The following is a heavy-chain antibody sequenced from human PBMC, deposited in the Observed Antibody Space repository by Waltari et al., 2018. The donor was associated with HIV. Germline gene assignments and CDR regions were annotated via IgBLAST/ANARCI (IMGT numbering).Heavy chain of an antibody. V-gene: IGHV3-53*01. CDR3: ARIHYYGSGSPGMDV. J-gene: IGHJ6*02. CDR1: GFTVSSNY. D-gene: IGHD3-10*01. Sequence: EVQLVESGGGLIQPGGSLRLSCAGSGFTVSSNYMSGVREAPGKGLEWVSVIYSGGSTYYADSVKGRFTISRDNSKNTLYLQMNSLRAEDTAVYYCARIHYYGSGSPGMDVWGQGTTVTVSS. CDR2: IYSGGST.